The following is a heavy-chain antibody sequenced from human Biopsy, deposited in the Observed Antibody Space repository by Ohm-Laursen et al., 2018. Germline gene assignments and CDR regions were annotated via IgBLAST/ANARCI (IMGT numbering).Heavy chain of an antibody. Sequence: GASVKVSCKPSGGPSSNYAFSWVRQAPGQGLEWVGRIAPVLGHLNYAQRFQGRVSITADKSKSYVFMELSRLTSGDTAVYYCAADADGYYTEFDYWGPGTLVTVSS. CDR1: GGPSSNYA. D-gene: IGHD3-3*01. CDR2: IAPVLGHL. V-gene: IGHV1-69*04. J-gene: IGHJ4*02. CDR3: AADADGYYTEFDY.